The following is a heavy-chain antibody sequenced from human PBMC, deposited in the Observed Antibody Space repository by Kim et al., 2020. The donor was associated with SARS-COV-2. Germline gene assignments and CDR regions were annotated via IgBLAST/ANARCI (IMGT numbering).Heavy chain of an antibody. D-gene: IGHD2-2*03. Sequence: DGETIYAQKFQGRVTMTEDTSKDTAYMELSSLRSEDTAVYYCATWIGMDVWGQGTTVTVSS. V-gene: IGHV1-24*01. J-gene: IGHJ6*02. CDR3: ATWIGMDV. CDR2: DGET.